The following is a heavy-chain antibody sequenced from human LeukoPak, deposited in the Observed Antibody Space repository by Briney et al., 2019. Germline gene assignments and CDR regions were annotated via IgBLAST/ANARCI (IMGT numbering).Heavy chain of an antibody. V-gene: IGHV1-2*02. D-gene: IGHD3-22*01. CDR2: INPNSGGT. Sequence: ASMKVSCKASGYTFTGYYMHWVRQAPGHGLEWMGWINPNSGGTNYAQKFQGRVTMTRDTSISTAYMELSRLRSDDTAVYYCARRSDYYYDSSGVATCYFDYWGQGTLVTVSS. CDR1: GYTFTGYY. CDR3: ARRSDYYYDSSGVATCYFDY. J-gene: IGHJ4*02.